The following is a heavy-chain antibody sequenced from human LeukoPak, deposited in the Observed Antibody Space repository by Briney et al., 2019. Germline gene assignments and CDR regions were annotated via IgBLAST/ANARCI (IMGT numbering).Heavy chain of an antibody. V-gene: IGHV3-74*01. D-gene: IGHD4-17*01. J-gene: IGHJ3*02. CDR2: INSDGSST. CDR3: ARLVIWNTVPTGTDAFDI. Sequence: PGGALRLSCAASGFTFSSYWMHWVRQAPGKGLVWVSRINSDGSSTSYADSVKGRFTISRDNAKNTLYLQMNSLRAEDTAVYYCARLVIWNTVPTGTDAFDIWGEGTMVTVSS. CDR1: GFTFSSYW.